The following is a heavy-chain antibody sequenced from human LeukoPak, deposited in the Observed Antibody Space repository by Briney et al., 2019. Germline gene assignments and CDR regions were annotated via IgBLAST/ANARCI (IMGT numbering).Heavy chain of an antibody. CDR1: GFTFSSYW. J-gene: IGHJ4*02. CDR2: IKQDGSEK. Sequence: SGGSLRLSCAASGFTFSSYWRSWVRQAPGKGLEWVANIKQDGSEKYYVDSVKGRFTISRDKGKNSVYVQMNSLRAEETAVYYCARGYGKYGYWGQGTLVTVSS. CDR3: ARGYGKYGY. V-gene: IGHV3-7*01. D-gene: IGHD4-17*01.